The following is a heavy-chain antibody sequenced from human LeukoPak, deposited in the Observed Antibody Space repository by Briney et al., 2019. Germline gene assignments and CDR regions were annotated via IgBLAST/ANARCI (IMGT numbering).Heavy chain of an antibody. V-gene: IGHV3-11*04. CDR1: GFTFSDHY. J-gene: IGHJ4*02. CDR2: ISSSGSPI. Sequence: PGGSLRLSCAASGFTFSDHYMSWIRQAPGKGLELVSYISSSGSPIYYADSVKGRFTVSRDNAKKSLYLQMNNLRAEDTVVYFCARDRWELRLLFDYWGQGSLVTVSS. D-gene: IGHD2-15*01. CDR3: ARDRWELRLLFDY.